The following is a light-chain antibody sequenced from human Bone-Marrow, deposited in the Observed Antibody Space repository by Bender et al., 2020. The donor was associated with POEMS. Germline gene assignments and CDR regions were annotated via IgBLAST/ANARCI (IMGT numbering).Light chain of an antibody. CDR1: SSGVEDYNL. CDR3: SSYGGTSNLRV. V-gene: IGLV2-23*03. Sequence: QSALTQPASVSGSPGQSITLSCTAVSSGVEDYNLVSWYQQYPGKAPKLILSEGSKRPSGTSIRFSASRSGNTASLTISGLRAEDEADYYCSSYGGTSNLRVFGAGTKLTVL. CDR2: EGS. J-gene: IGLJ3*02.